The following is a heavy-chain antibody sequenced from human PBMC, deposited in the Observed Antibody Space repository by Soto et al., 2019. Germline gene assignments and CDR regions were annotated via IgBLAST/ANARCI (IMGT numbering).Heavy chain of an antibody. CDR2: IYYSGST. V-gene: IGHV4-30-4*01. D-gene: IGHD6-13*01. CDR3: ARDAAAAAHYYYGMDV. Sequence: TSETLSLTCTVSGGSISSGDYYWSWIRQPPGKGLEWIGYIYYSGSTYYNPSLKSRVTISVDTSKNQFSLKLSSVTAADTAVYYCARDAAAAAHYYYGMDVWGQGTTVTVSS. J-gene: IGHJ6*02. CDR1: GGSISSGDYY.